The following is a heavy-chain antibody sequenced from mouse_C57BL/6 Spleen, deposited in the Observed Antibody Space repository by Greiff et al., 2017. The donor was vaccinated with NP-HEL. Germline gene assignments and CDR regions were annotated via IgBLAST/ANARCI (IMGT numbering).Heavy chain of an antibody. CDR1: GFTFSSYA. V-gene: IGHV5-4*01. D-gene: IGHD2-1*01. Sequence: EVQRVESGGGLVKPGGSLTLSCAASGFTFSSYAMSWVRQTPEKRLEWVATISDGGSYTYYPDNVKGRFTISRDNAKNNLYLQMSHLKSEDTAMYYCARDPPYGNFLYWYFDVWGTGTTVTVSS. CDR3: ARDPPYGNFLYWYFDV. CDR2: ISDGGSYT. J-gene: IGHJ1*03.